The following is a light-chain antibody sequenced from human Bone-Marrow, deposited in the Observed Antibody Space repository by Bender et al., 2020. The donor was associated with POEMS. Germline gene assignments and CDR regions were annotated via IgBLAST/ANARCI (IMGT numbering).Light chain of an antibody. CDR1: GSNIGGYP. CDR3: VAWDASLNGWV. J-gene: IGLJ3*02. CDR2: GNN. Sequence: QAVLTQPPSASGTPGQRVTISCSGSGSNIGGYPVNWYQQVPGTAPKRLIYGNNERPSGVPDRFSGSKSGTSASLAITGLQSDDEAIYFCVAWDASLNGWVFGGGTKLTVL. V-gene: IGLV1-44*01.